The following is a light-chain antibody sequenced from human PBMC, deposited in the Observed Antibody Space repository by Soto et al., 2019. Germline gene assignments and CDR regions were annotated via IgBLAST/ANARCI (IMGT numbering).Light chain of an antibody. CDR1: QSVTLNY. V-gene: IGKV3-20*01. CDR3: QQYGSLIT. CDR2: GAS. Sequence: EIVLTQSPGTLSLSPGESATLSCRASQSVTLNYLAWYQQKPGQAPRLLIYGASSRATGIPDRFSGSGSGTYFTLTISRLESEDFAVYYCQQYGSLITFGQGTRLEIK. J-gene: IGKJ5*01.